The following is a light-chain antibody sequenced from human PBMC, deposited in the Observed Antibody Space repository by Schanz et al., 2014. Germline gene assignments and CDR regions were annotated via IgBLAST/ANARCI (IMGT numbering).Light chain of an antibody. J-gene: IGKJ4*01. V-gene: IGKV3D-20*02. CDR1: QSVSSSY. CDR3: QQRTSWPLT. Sequence: ETVLTQSPGTLSLSPGERATLSCRASQSVSSSYLAWYQQKPGQAPRLLIYDASKRATGIPARFSGSGSGTDFTLTISSLQSEDFAVYYCQQRTSWPLTFGGGTKVEIK. CDR2: DAS.